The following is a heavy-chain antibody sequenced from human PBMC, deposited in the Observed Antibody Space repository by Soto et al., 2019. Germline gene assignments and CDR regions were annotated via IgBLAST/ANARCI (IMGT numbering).Heavy chain of an antibody. J-gene: IGHJ6*02. Sequence: ETLSLTFSVSGGSVSSFSYYWSWIRQPPGRRPELIGYIHHSGATRSNPSLNDRVSISLDTSKNHLALKLNSVTAADTAVYYCARHHDIFDSPPRSPKSYHGMYXWGQGTTVTVS. D-gene: IGHD1-1*01. V-gene: IGHV4-61*03. CDR3: ARHHDIFDSPPRSPKSYHGMYX. CDR1: GGSVSSFSYY. CDR2: IHHSGAT.